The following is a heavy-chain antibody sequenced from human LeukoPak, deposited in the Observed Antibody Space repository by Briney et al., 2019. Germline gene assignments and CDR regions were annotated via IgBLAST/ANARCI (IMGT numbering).Heavy chain of an antibody. J-gene: IGHJ4*02. V-gene: IGHV3-11*01. CDR1: GFTFSDYY. CDR3: ARDVIDQYYDFWSGYLS. CDR2: ISSSGSTI. Sequence: GGSLRLSCAASGFTFSDYYMSWIRQAPGKGLEWVSYISSSGSTIYYADSVKGRFTISRDNAKNSLYLRMNSLRAEDTAVYYCARDVIDQYYDFWSGYLSWGQGTLVTVSS. D-gene: IGHD3-3*01.